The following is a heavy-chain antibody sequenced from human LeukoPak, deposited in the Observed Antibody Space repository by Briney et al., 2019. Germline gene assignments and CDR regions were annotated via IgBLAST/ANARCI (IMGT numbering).Heavy chain of an antibody. CDR2: IRYDGGNK. J-gene: IGHJ4*02. V-gene: IGHV3-30*02. CDR3: ATSYSTGWQQGYFDY. D-gene: IGHD6-19*01. Sequence: PGGSLRLSCAASGFTFSTFGMHWVRQAPGKGLEWVAFIRYDGGNKYYADSVKGRFTISGDNSKNTLSLQMSSLRAEDTAVYYCATSYSTGWQQGYFDYWGQGTLVTVSS. CDR1: GFTFSTFG.